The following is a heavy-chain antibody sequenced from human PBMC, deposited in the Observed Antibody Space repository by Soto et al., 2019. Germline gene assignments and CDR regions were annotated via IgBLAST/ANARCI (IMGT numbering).Heavy chain of an antibody. J-gene: IGHJ3*02. CDR2: IKHSGSS. V-gene: IGHV4-34*01. CDR1: GFTFTTYA. CDR3: ARGGSSDWQVALDI. Sequence: GSLRLSCAASGFTFTTYAMSWVRQAPGKGLEWIGKIKHSGSSNYNPSLRSRVSISVDMSKNQFSLRLTSVTAADTAVYYCARGGSSDWQVALDIWGQGTMVTVSS. D-gene: IGHD6-19*01.